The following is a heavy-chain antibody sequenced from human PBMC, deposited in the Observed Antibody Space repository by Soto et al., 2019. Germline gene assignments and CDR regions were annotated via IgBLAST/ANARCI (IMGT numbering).Heavy chain of an antibody. D-gene: IGHD3-16*01. J-gene: IGHJ3*02. V-gene: IGHV4-39*07. Sequence: PSETLSLTCTVSGGSISSSSYYWGWIRQPPGKGLEWIGSIYYSGTTYYNPSLKSRVTISVDTSKNQFYLKLSSVTAADTAVYYCAGDGGLGAGFDIWGQGTLVTVSS. CDR3: AGDGGLGAGFDI. CDR2: IYYSGTT. CDR1: GGSISSSSYY.